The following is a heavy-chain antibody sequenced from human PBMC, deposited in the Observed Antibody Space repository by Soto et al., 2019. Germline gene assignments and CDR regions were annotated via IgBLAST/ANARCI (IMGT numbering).Heavy chain of an antibody. Sequence: ASVKVSCKVSGYTLTELSMHWVRQAPGKGLEWMGGFDPEDGETIYAQKFQGRVTMTEDTSTDTAYMELSSLRSEDTAVYYCATPYYDILTGYRGGRYNWFDPWGQGTLVTGSS. V-gene: IGHV1-24*01. J-gene: IGHJ5*02. CDR1: GYTLTELS. D-gene: IGHD3-9*01. CDR2: FDPEDGET. CDR3: ATPYYDILTGYRGGRYNWFDP.